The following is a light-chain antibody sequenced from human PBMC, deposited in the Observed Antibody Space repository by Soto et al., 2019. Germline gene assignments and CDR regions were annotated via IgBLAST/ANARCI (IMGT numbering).Light chain of an antibody. J-gene: IGKJ1*01. V-gene: IGKV3-20*01. Sequence: EIVLTQSPGTLSLSPGERATLSCRASQSVSSSYLAWYQQKPGQAPRLLIYGASSGATGIPDRFSGSGSGTDFTLTISRLEPEYFAVYYCQQYGSSLWTLCXGTKVDIK. CDR2: GAS. CDR1: QSVSSSY. CDR3: QQYGSSLWT.